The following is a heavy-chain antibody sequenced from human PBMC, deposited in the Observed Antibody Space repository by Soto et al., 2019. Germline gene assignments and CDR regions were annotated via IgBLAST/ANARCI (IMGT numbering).Heavy chain of an antibody. CDR3: AKAGLMVYGSWFAP. Sequence: PGGSLRLSCAASGFTFSSYGMHWVRQAPGKGLEWVAVISYDGSNKYYADSVKGRFTISRDNSKNTLYLQMNSLRAEDTAVYYCAKAGLMVYGSWFAPSGQRTLVPVSS. CDR1: GFTFSSYG. J-gene: IGHJ5*02. D-gene: IGHD2-8*01. CDR2: ISYDGSNK. V-gene: IGHV3-30*18.